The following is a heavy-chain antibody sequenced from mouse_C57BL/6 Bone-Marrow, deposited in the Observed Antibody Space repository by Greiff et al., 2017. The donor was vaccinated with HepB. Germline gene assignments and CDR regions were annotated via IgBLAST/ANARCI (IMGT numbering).Heavy chain of an antibody. D-gene: IGHD2-4*01. CDR1: GFTFSDYY. CDR3: ARPGNDYDGRYFDV. Sequence: EVHLVESGGGLVQPGGSLKLSCAASGFTFSDYYMYWVRQTPEKRLEWVAYISNGGGSTYYPDTVKGRFTISRDNAKNTLYLQMSRLKSEDTAMYYCARPGNDYDGRYFDVWGTGTTVTVSS. V-gene: IGHV5-12*01. J-gene: IGHJ1*03. CDR2: ISNGGGST.